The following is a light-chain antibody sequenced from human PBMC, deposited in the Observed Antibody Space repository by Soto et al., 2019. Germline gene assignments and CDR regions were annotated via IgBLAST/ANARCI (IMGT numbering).Light chain of an antibody. J-gene: IGLJ1*01. V-gene: IGLV2-14*01. CDR3: SSYTSSSTSNYV. Sequence: QSVLTQPASVSGSPGQSVTIPCTGTSSDVGGYNYVSWYQQHPGKAPKLMIYEVSNRPSGVSNRFSGSKSGNTASLTISGLQAEDEADYYCSSYTSSSTSNYVFGTGTKVTVL. CDR1: SSDVGGYNY. CDR2: EVS.